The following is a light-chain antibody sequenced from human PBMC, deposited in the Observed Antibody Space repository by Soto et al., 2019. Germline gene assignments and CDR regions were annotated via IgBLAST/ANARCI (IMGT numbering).Light chain of an antibody. CDR2: GNS. CDR3: AATISYV. V-gene: IGLV1-44*01. J-gene: IGLJ1*01. CDR1: TSNIGRNT. Sequence: QSVLTQPPSASGTPGQTVTISCSGTTSNIGRNTVNWYQQLPGRAPKLLIYGNSQGPSGVPDRFSASKSGTSASLAISGLRSEDEADYHCAATISYVFGTGTKVTVL.